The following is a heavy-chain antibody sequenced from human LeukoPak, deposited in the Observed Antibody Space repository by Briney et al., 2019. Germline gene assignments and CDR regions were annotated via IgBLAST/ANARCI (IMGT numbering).Heavy chain of an antibody. CDR2: INPNSGGT. CDR3: AGATGTHDAFDI. Sequence: ASVKVSCKASGYTFTGYYMHWVRQAPGQGLEWMGWINPNSGGTNYAQKFQGRVTITADKSTSTAYMELSSLRSEDTAVYYCAGATGTHDAFDIWGQGTMVTVSS. V-gene: IGHV1-2*02. J-gene: IGHJ3*02. D-gene: IGHD1-14*01. CDR1: GYTFTGYY.